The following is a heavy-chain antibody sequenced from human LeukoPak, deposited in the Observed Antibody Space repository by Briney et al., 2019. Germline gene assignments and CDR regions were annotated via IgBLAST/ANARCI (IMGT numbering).Heavy chain of an antibody. D-gene: IGHD5-12*01. CDR2: IYYSGST. Sequence: SETLSLTCTVSGGSISSYYWSWIRQPPGKGLEWIGYIYYSGSTNYNPSLKSRVTISVDTSKNQFSPKLSSVTAADTAVYYCARGYSGYESFDYWGQGTLVTVSS. CDR1: GGSISSYY. V-gene: IGHV4-59*01. J-gene: IGHJ4*02. CDR3: ARGYSGYESFDY.